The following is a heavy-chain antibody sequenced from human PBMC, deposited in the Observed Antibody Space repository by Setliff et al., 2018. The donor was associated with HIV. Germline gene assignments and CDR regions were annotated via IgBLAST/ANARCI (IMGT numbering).Heavy chain of an antibody. CDR3: ARDDHYYDSGSYYSDWYFDL. CDR1: GYIFTDYY. Sequence: ASVKVSCKASGYIFTDYYMHWVRQAPGQELGWMGRINPNSGGTNYAQKFQGRVTMTRDTSISTAYPELSSLRSEDTATYYCARDDHYYDSGSYYSDWYFDLWGRGTLVTVSS. CDR2: INPNSGGT. J-gene: IGHJ2*01. V-gene: IGHV1-2*06. D-gene: IGHD3-10*01.